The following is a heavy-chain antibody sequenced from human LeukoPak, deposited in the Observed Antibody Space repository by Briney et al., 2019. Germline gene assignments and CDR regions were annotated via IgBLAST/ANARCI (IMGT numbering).Heavy chain of an antibody. CDR1: GYTFTSYY. J-gene: IGHJ4*02. V-gene: IGHV1-46*01. CDR3: ARVVVRGVIIGGLDY. Sequence: GASVKVSCKASGYTFTSYYMHWVRQAPGQGLEWMGIINPSGGSTSYAQKIQGRVTMTMDMSTSTVYMELSSLRSEDTAVYYCARVVVRGVIIGGLDYWGQGTLVTVSS. D-gene: IGHD3-10*01. CDR2: INPSGGST.